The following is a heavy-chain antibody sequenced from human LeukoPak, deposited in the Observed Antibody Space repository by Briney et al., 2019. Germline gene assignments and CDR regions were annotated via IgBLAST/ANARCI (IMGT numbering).Heavy chain of an antibody. J-gene: IGHJ4*02. D-gene: IGHD5-12*01. V-gene: IGHV1-46*01. Sequence: GASVKVSCKASGYTFTGYYMHWVRQAPGQGLEWMGWINPNSGGSTSYAQKFQGRVTMTRDTSTSTVYMELSSLRSEDTAVYYCARTSGYDYGLFDYWGQGTLVTVSS. CDR3: ARTSGYDYGLFDY. CDR2: INPNSGGST. CDR1: GYTFTGYY.